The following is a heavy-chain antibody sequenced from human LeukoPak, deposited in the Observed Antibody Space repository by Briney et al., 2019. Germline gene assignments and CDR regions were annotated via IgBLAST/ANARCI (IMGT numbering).Heavy chain of an antibody. V-gene: IGHV3-23*01. CDR1: GFTFSSYA. CDR2: ISASGGGT. J-gene: IGHJ4*02. Sequence: PGGSLRLSCAASGFTFSSYAMSWVRQAPGKGLEWVSGISASGGGTYYADSVKGRFTISRDNSKNTLYLQMNSLRVEDTAVYFCAKAHYGSGPSDGFDYWGQGTLVTVSS. D-gene: IGHD3-10*01. CDR3: AKAHYGSGPSDGFDY.